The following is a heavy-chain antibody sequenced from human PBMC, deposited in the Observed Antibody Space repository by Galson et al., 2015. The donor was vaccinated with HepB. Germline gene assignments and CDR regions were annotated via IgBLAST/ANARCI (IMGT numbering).Heavy chain of an antibody. CDR2: ISYDGSNK. Sequence: SLRLSCAASGFTFSSYGMHWVRQAPGKGLEWVAVISYDGSNKYYADSVKGRFTISRDNSKNTLYLQMNSLRAEDTAVYYCAKDGYFGGGYYSDSSGYRNYFDYWGQGTLVTVSS. V-gene: IGHV3-30*18. CDR1: GFTFSSYG. CDR3: AKDGYFGGGYYSDSSGYRNYFDY. D-gene: IGHD3-22*01. J-gene: IGHJ4*02.